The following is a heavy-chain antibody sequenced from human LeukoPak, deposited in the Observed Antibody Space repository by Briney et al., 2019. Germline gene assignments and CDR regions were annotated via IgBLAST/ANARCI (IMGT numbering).Heavy chain of an antibody. CDR2: IYYSGST. Sequence: KASETLSLTCAVYGGSFSGYYWSWIRQPPGKGLEWIGYIYYSGSTNYNPSLKSRVTISVDTSKNQFSLKLSSVTAADTAVYYCARRDLYGDIDYWGQGTLVTVSS. V-gene: IGHV4-59*08. CDR3: ARRDLYGDIDY. J-gene: IGHJ4*02. D-gene: IGHD4-17*01. CDR1: GGSFSGYY.